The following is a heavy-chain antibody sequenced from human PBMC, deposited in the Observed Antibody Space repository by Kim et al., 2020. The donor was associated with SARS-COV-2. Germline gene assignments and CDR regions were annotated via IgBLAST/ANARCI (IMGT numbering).Heavy chain of an antibody. CDR1: GYTLTELS. V-gene: IGHV1-24*01. D-gene: IGHD3-9*01. Sequence: ASVKVSCKVSGYTLTELSMHWVRQAPGKGLEWMGGFDPEDGETIYAQKFQGRVTMTEDTSTGTAYMELSSLRSEDTAVYYCATVILRYFDWLPRDNWFDPWGQGTLVTVSS. CDR2: FDPEDGET. CDR3: ATVILRYFDWLPRDNWFDP. J-gene: IGHJ5*02.